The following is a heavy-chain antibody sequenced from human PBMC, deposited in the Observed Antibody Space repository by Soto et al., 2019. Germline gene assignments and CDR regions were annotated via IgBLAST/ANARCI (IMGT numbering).Heavy chain of an antibody. D-gene: IGHD5-12*01. CDR1: GFTFSSYA. J-gene: IGHJ6*03. Sequence: GGSLRLSCAASGFTFSSYAMSWVRQAPGKGLEWVSAISGSGGSTYYADSVKGRFTISRDNSKNTLYLQMNSLRAEDTAVYYCAKEKSGFHLLRSVYNYMDVWGKGTTVTVSS. CDR3: AKEKSGFHLLRSVYNYMDV. CDR2: ISGSGGST. V-gene: IGHV3-23*01.